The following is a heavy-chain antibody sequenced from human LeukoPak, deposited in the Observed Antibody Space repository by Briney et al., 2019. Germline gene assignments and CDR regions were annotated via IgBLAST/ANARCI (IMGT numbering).Heavy chain of an antibody. CDR1: GGSINSGSYS. D-gene: IGHD3-22*01. Sequence: SQTLSLTCTVSGGSINSGSYSWTWIRQPAGKGLEGIGRIHISGSTDYTPSLKSRVTISVDTSKNQFSLKLSSVTAADTAVYYCARADRSGYFGNVVAFDIWGQGTMVTVSS. V-gene: IGHV4-61*02. J-gene: IGHJ3*02. CDR2: IHISGST. CDR3: ARADRSGYFGNVVAFDI.